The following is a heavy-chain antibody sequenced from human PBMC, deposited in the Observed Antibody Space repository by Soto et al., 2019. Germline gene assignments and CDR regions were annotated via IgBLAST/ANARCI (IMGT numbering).Heavy chain of an antibody. CDR2: IYHSGST. V-gene: IGHV4-30-2*01. D-gene: IGHD3-10*01. Sequence: QLQLQESGSGLVKPSQTLSLTCAVSGGSISSGGYSWSWIRQPPGKGLEWIGYIYHSGSTYYNPSLRRRVTISVDSSRNQVSLKLSSVTAADTAVYYCARGRIRGAPPSPYYYYYYGMDVWVQGTTVTVSS. CDR1: GGSISSGGYS. J-gene: IGHJ6*02. CDR3: ARGRIRGAPPSPYYYYYYGMDV.